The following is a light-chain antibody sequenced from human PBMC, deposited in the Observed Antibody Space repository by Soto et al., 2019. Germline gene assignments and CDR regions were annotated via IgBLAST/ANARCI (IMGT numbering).Light chain of an antibody. CDR1: SSDVGGYNY. CDR2: GVT. V-gene: IGLV2-14*01. Sequence: QSVLTQPASVSGSPGQSVTISCTGTSSDVGGYNYVSWYQQLPGEAPKLIIYGVTDRPSGVSNRFSGSKSGNTASLTVSGLQAEDEGDYSCSSYTATRTYVFGTGTKLTVL. CDR3: SSYTATRTYV. J-gene: IGLJ1*01.